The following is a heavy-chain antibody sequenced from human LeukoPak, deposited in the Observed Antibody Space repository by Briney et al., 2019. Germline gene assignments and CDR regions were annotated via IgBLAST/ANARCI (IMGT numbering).Heavy chain of an antibody. J-gene: IGHJ4*02. CDR1: GGSFSGYY. Sequence: SETLSLTCAVYGGSFSGYYWSWIRQPPGKGLGWIGEINHSGSTNYNPSLKSRVTISVDTSKNQFSLKLSSVTAADTAVYYCARGTGEDSYYFDYWGQGTLVTVSS. CDR3: ARGTGEDSYYFDY. CDR2: INHSGST. D-gene: IGHD3-16*01. V-gene: IGHV4-34*01.